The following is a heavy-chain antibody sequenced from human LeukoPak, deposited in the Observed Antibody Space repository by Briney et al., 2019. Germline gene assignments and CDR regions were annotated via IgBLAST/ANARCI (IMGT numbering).Heavy chain of an antibody. CDR3: AKDKSIWDFWSGYYPFDY. V-gene: IGHV3-43*02. J-gene: IGHJ4*02. D-gene: IGHD3-3*01. CDR1: GFTFDGYA. CDR2: VSGDGGRT. Sequence: PGGSLRLSCAASGFTFDGYAMHWVRQAPGKGLECVSLVSGDGGRTYYADSVKGRFTISRDNSKNTLYLHMNSLRTEDTAFYYCAKDKSIWDFWSGYYPFDYWGQGALVTVSS.